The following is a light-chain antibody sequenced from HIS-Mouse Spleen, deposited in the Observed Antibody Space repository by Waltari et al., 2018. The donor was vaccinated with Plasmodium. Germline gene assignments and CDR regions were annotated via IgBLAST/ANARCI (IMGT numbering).Light chain of an antibody. V-gene: IGKV3-15*01. Sequence: EIVMTQSPATLSVSPGERATLACRASKSVSSNSAWYQQKPGQAPRLLIYGASTRATGIPARFSGSGSGTEFTLTISSLQSEDFAVYYCQQYNNWSFTFGPGTKVDIK. J-gene: IGKJ3*01. CDR3: QQYNNWSFT. CDR1: KSVSSN. CDR2: GAS.